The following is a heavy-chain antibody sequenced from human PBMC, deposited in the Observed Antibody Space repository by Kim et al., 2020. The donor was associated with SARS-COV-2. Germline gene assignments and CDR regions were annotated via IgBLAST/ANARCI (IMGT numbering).Heavy chain of an antibody. Sequence: GGSLRLSCAASGFTFNSYAMSWVRQAPGKGLEWVSSIGGSGGDTHYTDSVKGRFTISRDNSKNTLYLQMNSLRAEDTAVYYCAKVSTSWSPFDSWGQGTLVTVSS. J-gene: IGHJ4*02. V-gene: IGHV3-23*01. D-gene: IGHD2-2*01. CDR3: AKVSTSWSPFDS. CDR1: GFTFNSYA. CDR2: IGGSGGDT.